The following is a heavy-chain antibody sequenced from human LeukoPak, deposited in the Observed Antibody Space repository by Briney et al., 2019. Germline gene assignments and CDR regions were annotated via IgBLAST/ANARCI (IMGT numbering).Heavy chain of an antibody. CDR2: IYHSGST. V-gene: IGHV4-4*02. J-gene: IGHJ3*02. D-gene: IGHD3-10*01. CDR3: ARHRDGSGHAFDI. Sequence: SGTLSLTCAVSGGSISGSSWWSWVRQPPGKGLEWIGKIYHSGSTNYNPSLKSRVTISVDKSKNQFSLKLSSVTAADMAVYYCARHRDGSGHAFDIWGQGTMVTVSS. CDR1: GGSISGSSW.